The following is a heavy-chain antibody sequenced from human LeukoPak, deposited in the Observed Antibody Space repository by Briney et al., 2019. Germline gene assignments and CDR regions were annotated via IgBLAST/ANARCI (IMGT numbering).Heavy chain of an antibody. CDR3: ARSDTVVTPDY. Sequence: ASVEVSCKASGYTFTGDIMHWVRQAPGQGLEWMGWINPKSGATNFAQSFQGRVTMTRDTSISTAYMELSRLRSDDTAVYYCARSDTVVTPDYWGQGTLVTVSS. CDR2: INPKSGAT. V-gene: IGHV1-2*02. J-gene: IGHJ4*02. CDR1: GYTFTGDI. D-gene: IGHD4-23*01.